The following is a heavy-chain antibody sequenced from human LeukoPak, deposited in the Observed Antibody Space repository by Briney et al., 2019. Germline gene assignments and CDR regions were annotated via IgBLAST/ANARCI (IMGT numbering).Heavy chain of an antibody. V-gene: IGHV4-38-2*02. J-gene: IGHJ4*02. D-gene: IGHD3-10*01. CDR3: ARMTMVRTYYFDY. CDR1: GYSISSGYY. Sequence: PSETLSLTCNVSGYSISSGYYWGWIRQPPGKGLQWIGTIYHSGSTNYNPSLKSRVTISVDTSKNQFSLKLSSVTAADTAVYYCARMTMVRTYYFDYWGQGTLVTVSS. CDR2: IYHSGST.